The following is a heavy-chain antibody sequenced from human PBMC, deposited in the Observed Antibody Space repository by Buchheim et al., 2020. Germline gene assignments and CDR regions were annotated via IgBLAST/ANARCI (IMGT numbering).Heavy chain of an antibody. D-gene: IGHD3-10*01. CDR2: ISGSGGSI. V-gene: IGHV3-11*04. CDR1: GFTSSDSF. J-gene: IGHJ5*02. CDR3: ARESSMVQGAFDP. Sequence: QVQLVESGGGLVKPGGSLRLSCAASGFTSSDSFITWIRQAPGKGLELVSYISGSGGSIYYADSVRGRFTVSRDNAKNSVYLEMNSLRAEDTAVYYCARESSMVQGAFDPWGQGTL.